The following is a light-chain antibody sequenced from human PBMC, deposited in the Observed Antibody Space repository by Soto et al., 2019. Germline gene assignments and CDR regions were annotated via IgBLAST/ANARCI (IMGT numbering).Light chain of an antibody. Sequence: SYELTQPPSVSVAPGQTARITCGGDKIGSRSVHWYQQRPGQAPVLVVYDDADRPSGIPERFSGSNSGTTVTLTISGVQAEDEADYYCQSADSSGTYDVFGTGTKVTVL. V-gene: IGLV3-21*02. CDR2: DDA. CDR3: QSADSSGTYDV. CDR1: KIGSRS. J-gene: IGLJ1*01.